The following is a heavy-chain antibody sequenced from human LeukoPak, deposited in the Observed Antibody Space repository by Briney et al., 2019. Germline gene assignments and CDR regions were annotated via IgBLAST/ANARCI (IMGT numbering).Heavy chain of an antibody. CDR3: SRVEEGYYFWSGYYIPNWFDP. CDR2: IYYSGST. V-gene: IGHV4-39*01. D-gene: IGHD3-3*01. Sequence: SETLSLTCTVSGGSIRSSSYYWGWISQPPGKGLEWIESIYYSGSTYNNPSIKSRVTISVHTSTTQFSLNLSSMTAADAAVYYCSRVEEGYYFWSGYYIPNWFDPWGQGTLVTVSS. J-gene: IGHJ5*02. CDR1: GGSIRSSSYY.